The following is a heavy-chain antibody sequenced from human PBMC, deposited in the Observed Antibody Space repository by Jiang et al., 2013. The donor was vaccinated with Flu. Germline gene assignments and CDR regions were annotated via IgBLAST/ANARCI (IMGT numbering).Heavy chain of an antibody. CDR3: VRLLGITIGAFDP. V-gene: IGHV5-51*01. CDR1: GDSVSTFW. Sequence: GAEVKXPGESLKISCKISGDSVSTFWIGWVRQMPGKGLEWMGIIYPGDSETRYSPSFQGHVTISADRSSSTAYLQWSSLQASDSAMYYCVRLLGITIGAFDPWGQGTLVTVSS. CDR2: IYPGDSET. J-gene: IGHJ5*02. D-gene: IGHD2-8*02.